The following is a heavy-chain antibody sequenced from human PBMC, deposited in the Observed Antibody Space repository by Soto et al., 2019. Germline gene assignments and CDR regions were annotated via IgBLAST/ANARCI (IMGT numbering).Heavy chain of an antibody. Sequence: EVQLLESGGGLVQPGGSLRLSCAASGFTFISYAMSWVRQAPGKGLEWVSGISGSGGSTFYADSVKGRFTISRDNSKNTLYLQMNSLRAEDTAVYYCAKDWIAATGTRGLFDYWGQGTLVTVSS. CDR2: ISGSGGST. J-gene: IGHJ4*02. V-gene: IGHV3-23*01. D-gene: IGHD6-13*01. CDR3: AKDWIAATGTRGLFDY. CDR1: GFTFISYA.